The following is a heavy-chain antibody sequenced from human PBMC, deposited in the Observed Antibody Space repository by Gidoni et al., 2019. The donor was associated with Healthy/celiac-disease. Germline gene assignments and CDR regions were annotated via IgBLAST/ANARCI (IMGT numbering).Heavy chain of an antibody. CDR2: ISYDGSNK. CDR3: AREDYYDSSGPKDNYYYGMDV. D-gene: IGHD3-22*01. V-gene: IGHV3-30-3*01. J-gene: IGHJ6*02. CDR1: GFTFSSYA. Sequence: QVQLVESGGGVVQPGGSLRLSCAASGFTFSSYAMHWVRQAPGKGLGWVAVISYDGSNKYYADSVKGRFTISRDNSKNTLYLQMNSLRAEDTAVYYCAREDYYDSSGPKDNYYYGMDVWGQGTTVTVSS.